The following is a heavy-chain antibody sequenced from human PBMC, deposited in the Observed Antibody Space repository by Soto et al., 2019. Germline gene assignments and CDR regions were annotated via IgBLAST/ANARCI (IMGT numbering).Heavy chain of an antibody. J-gene: IGHJ5*02. Sequence: ASVKVSCKASGYTFTSYDINWVRQATGQGLEWMGWMNPNSGNTGYAQKFQGRVTMTRNTSISTAYMELSSLRSEDTAVYYCARGEQLELPNWFDPWGQGTLVTVSS. CDR3: ARGEQLELPNWFDP. V-gene: IGHV1-8*01. CDR2: MNPNSGNT. CDR1: GYTFTSYD. D-gene: IGHD1-7*01.